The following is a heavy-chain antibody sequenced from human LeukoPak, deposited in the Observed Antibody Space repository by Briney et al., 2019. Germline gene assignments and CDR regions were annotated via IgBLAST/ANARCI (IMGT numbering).Heavy chain of an antibody. CDR1: GYTFHNYG. CDR2: ISPYSGNT. V-gene: IGHV1-18*01. J-gene: IGHJ4*02. Sequence: ASVKVSCKASGYTFHNYGISWVRQAPGQGLEWMGWISPYSGNTDYTERLQGRVTVTTDTSTTTAFMELRSLRSDDTAVYYCARTSGVSAAGSPYYFDYWGQGTLVTASS. CDR3: ARTSGVSAAGSPYYFDY. D-gene: IGHD6-13*01.